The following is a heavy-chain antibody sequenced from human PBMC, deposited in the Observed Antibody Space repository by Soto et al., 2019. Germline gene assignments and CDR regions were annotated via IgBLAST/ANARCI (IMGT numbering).Heavy chain of an antibody. CDR2: ISSSSSYI. CDR3: ARATLLTGPPLSY. V-gene: IGHV3-21*01. D-gene: IGHD3-9*01. Sequence: EVQLVESGGGLVKPGGSLRLSCAASGFTFSSYSMNWVRQAPGKGLEWVSSISSSSSYIYYADSVKGRFTISRDNAKNSLYLQMNSLRAEDTAVYYCARATLLTGPPLSYWGQGTLVTVSS. J-gene: IGHJ4*02. CDR1: GFTFSSYS.